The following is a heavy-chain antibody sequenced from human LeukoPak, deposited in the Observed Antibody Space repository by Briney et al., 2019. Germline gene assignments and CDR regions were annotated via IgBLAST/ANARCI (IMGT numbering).Heavy chain of an antibody. D-gene: IGHD1-26*01. CDR3: ARGLRGATNRRSERSLGY. J-gene: IGHJ4*02. CDR2: MNPNSGNT. CDR1: GYTFSSYD. V-gene: IGHV1-8*03. Sequence: ASVKVSCKASGYTFSSYDINWVRQATGQGLEWMGWMNPNSGNTGYAQKFQGRVTITRNTSISTAYMGLSSLRSEDTAVYYCARGLRGATNRRSERSLGYWGQGTLVTVSS.